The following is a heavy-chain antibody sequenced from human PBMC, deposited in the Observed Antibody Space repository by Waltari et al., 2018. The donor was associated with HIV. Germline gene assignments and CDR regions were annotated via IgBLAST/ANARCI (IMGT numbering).Heavy chain of an antibody. D-gene: IGHD6-6*01. V-gene: IGHV3-23*01. CDR2: ISGSGGST. Sequence: EVQLLESGGGLVQPGGSLRLSCAASGFTFSSYAMSWVRQAPGKGLEWVSAISGSGGSTYYADSVKGRFTISRDNSKNTLYLQMNSLRAEDTAVYYCAKDLGTSTRYSSSSNWFDPWGQGTLVTVSS. CDR1: GFTFSSYA. CDR3: AKDLGTSTRYSSSSNWFDP. J-gene: IGHJ5*02.